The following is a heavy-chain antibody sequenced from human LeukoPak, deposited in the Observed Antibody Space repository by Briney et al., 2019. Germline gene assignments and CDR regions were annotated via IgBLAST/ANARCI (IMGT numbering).Heavy chain of an antibody. CDR3: AREDYDYVWGSYRTHSHFDY. V-gene: IGHV4-59*12. CDR2: IYISGST. J-gene: IGHJ4*02. CDR1: GGSISSYY. Sequence: SETLSLTCTVSGGSISSYYWSWIRQPPGKGLEWIGYIYISGSTDYNPSLKSRVTISLDTSKNQFSLKLSSVTAADTAVYYCAREDYDYVWGSYRTHSHFDYWGQGTLVTVSS. D-gene: IGHD3-16*02.